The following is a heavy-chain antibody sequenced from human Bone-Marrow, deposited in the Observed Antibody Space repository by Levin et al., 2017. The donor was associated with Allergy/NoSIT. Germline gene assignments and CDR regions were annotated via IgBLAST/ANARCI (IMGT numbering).Heavy chain of an antibody. V-gene: IGHV4-34*01. J-gene: IGHJ6*02. Sequence: SQTLSLTCAVYGGSFSGSYWSWIRQPPGKGLEWIGEINHSGSTNYNPSLKSRVTISVDTSKNQFSLKLSSVTAADTAVYNCARGAYPTGYSSSWSPSIYYYYYYGMDVWGQGTTVTVSS. CDR3: ARGAYPTGYSSSWSPSIYYYYYYGMDV. CDR1: GGSFSGSY. CDR2: INHSGST. D-gene: IGHD6-13*01.